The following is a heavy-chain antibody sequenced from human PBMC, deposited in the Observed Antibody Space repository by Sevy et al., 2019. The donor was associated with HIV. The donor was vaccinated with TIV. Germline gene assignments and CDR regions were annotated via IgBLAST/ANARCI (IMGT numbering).Heavy chain of an antibody. CDR2: IERDGSKI. D-gene: IGHD5-12*01. J-gene: IGHJ6*02. V-gene: IGHV3-74*03. Sequence: GGSLRLSCAASGFPFNTYSMHWVRQAPGKGLVWVSSIERDGSKIKYADSVKGRFTISRDNAESTLYLQMDSVRVEDTGVYYCVRGGVDIKWLGLGVWGQGTTVTVSS. CDR1: GFPFNTYS. CDR3: VRGGVDIKWLGLGV.